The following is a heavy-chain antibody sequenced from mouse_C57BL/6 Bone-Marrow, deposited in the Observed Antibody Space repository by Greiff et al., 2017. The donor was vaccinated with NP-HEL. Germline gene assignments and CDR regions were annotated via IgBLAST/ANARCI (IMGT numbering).Heavy chain of an antibody. CDR2: ISSGGSYT. CDR1: GFTFSSYG. J-gene: IGHJ2*01. Sequence: EVKLQESGGDLVKPGGSLKLSCAASGFTFSSYGMSWVRQTPDKRLEWVATISSGGSYTYYPDSVKGRFTISRDNAKNTLYLQMSSLKSEDTAMYDCARQIRLRRGFDYWGQGTTLTVSS. V-gene: IGHV5-6*01. D-gene: IGHD2-4*01. CDR3: ARQIRLRRGFDY.